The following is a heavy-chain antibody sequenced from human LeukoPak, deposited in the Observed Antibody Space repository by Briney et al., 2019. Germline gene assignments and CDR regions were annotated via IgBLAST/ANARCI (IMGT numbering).Heavy chain of an antibody. V-gene: IGHV3-23*01. D-gene: IGHD3-10*01. CDR1: GFTFSIYG. J-gene: IGHJ4*02. CDR3: AKDEALRGPFDY. CDR2: ISGSGGST. Sequence: GGSLRLSCAASGFTFSIYGMGWVRQAPGKGLEWVSAISGSGGSTYYADSVKGRFTISRDNSKNTLYLQMNSLRAEDTAVYYCAKDEALRGPFDYWGQGTLVTVSS.